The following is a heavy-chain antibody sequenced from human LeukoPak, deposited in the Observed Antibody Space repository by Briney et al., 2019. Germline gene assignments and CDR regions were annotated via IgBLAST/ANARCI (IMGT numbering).Heavy chain of an antibody. CDR2: MNPNSGYT. Sequence: ASVKVSCKTSGYTFTTYDINWVRQATGQGLEWMGLMNPNSGYTGFAQKFQGRVTMTRDTSTSTAYMELNSLRSEDTAVYYCVRVYGAIDYWGQGTLVTVSS. D-gene: IGHD4-17*01. J-gene: IGHJ4*02. CDR3: VRVYGAIDY. V-gene: IGHV1-8*01. CDR1: GYTFTTYD.